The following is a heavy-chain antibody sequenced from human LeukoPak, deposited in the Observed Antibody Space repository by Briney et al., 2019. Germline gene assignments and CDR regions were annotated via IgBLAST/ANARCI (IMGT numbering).Heavy chain of an antibody. V-gene: IGHV4-38-2*02. CDR1: GYSISSGYW. D-gene: IGHD2-8*01. CDR3: ARLRNGVIVLKPSVIVDF. J-gene: IGHJ4*02. Sequence: PSETLSLTCSVSGYSISSGYWWCWIRQPPGEALEWIGSRFSGGNTYYNPSLKRRLTISVDTSKNQFSLGLNSVTAADTAIYYCARLRNGVIVLKPSVIVDFWGQGALVAVSS. CDR2: RFSGGNT.